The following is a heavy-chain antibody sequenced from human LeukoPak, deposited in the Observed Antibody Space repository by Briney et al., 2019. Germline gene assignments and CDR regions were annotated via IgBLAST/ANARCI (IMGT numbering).Heavy chain of an antibody. CDR2: IYYSGST. CDR1: GGSISSYY. D-gene: IGHD7-27*01. J-gene: IGHJ3*02. CDR3: ARELLGAFDI. V-gene: IGHV4-59*01. Sequence: KTSETLSLTCTVSGGSISSYYWSWIRQPPGKGLEWIGYIYYSGSTNYNPSLKSRVTISVDTSKNQFSLKLSSVTAADTAVYYCARELLGAFDIWGQGTMVTVSS.